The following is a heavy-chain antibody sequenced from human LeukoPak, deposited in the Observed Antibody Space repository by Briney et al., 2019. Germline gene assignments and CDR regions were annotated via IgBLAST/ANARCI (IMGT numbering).Heavy chain of an antibody. V-gene: IGHV1-2*02. D-gene: IGHD2-2*01. J-gene: IGHJ6*03. CDR1: GYTFTGYY. CDR2: INPNSGGT. Sequence: ASVKVSCKASGYTFTGYYTHWVRQAPGQGLEWMGWINPNSGGTNYAQKFQGRVTMTRDTSISTAYMELSRLRSDDTAVYYCARDEALYCSSTSCSPYYMDVWGKGTTVTISS. CDR3: ARDEALYCSSTSCSPYYMDV.